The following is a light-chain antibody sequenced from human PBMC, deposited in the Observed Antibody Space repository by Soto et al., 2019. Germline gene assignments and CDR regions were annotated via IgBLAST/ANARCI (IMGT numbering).Light chain of an antibody. V-gene: IGKV1-9*01. Sequence: DIQLTQSPSFLSASVGDRVTITCRASQGISTYLAWYQQKPGKAPKLLIYAASTLQSGVPSRFSGSGSGTEFTLTISSLQPEDFVTYYCQQLKSYLYTFGQGTKLEIK. CDR3: QQLKSYLYT. CDR1: QGISTY. CDR2: AAS. J-gene: IGKJ2*01.